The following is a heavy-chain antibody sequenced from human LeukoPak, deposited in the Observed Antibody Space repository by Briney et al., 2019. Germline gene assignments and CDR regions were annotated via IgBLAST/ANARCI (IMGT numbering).Heavy chain of an antibody. Sequence: AGSVTFFSAASTFTVCSMWRSWVRQGPGQGREWVAMINPDGREKYQVDSGRGLFTIATAITTNSLYLQMTSLRAEDTAVYYCTRDASGDTNAGPRMDIWGHGTTVTVSS. CDR2: INPDGREK. V-gene: IGHV3-7*05. D-gene: IGHD1-26*01. CDR1: TFTVCSMW. CDR3: TRDASGDTNAGPRMDI. J-gene: IGHJ6*02.